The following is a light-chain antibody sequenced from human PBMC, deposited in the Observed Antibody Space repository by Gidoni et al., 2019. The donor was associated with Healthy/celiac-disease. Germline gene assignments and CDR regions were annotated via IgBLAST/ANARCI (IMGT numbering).Light chain of an antibody. CDR1: NIGSKS. CDR2: DDS. CDR3: QVWDSSSDHPV. V-gene: IGLV3-21*02. Sequence: YVLSQPHSVSVAPGQTARITCGGNNIGSKSVHWYQQKPGQAPVLVVYDDSDRPSGTPERFSGSNSGNTDTLTICRVEAGDEADYYCQVWDSSSDHPVFGGGTKLTVL. J-gene: IGLJ3*02.